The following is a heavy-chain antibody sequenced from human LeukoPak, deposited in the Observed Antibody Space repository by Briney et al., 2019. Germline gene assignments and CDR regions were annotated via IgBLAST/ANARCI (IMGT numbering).Heavy chain of an antibody. J-gene: IGHJ6*03. D-gene: IGHD6-13*01. Sequence: SETLSLTCTVSGGSISNYYWGWIRQAPGKGLEWIGSIYYSGSTYYNPSLKSRVTISVDTSKNQFSLKLSSVTAADTAVYYCALLPYSSSWNFYYYYMDVWGKGTTVTISS. CDR2: IYYSGST. CDR3: ALLPYSSSWNFYYYYMDV. CDR1: GGSISNYY. V-gene: IGHV4-59*05.